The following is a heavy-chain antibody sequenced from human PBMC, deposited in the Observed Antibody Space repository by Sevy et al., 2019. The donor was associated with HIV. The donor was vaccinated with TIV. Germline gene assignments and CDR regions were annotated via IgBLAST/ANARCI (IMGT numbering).Heavy chain of an antibody. D-gene: IGHD3-22*01. CDR3: AKEGGGYSYDSSGLFDY. J-gene: IGHJ4*02. Sequence: GGSRRPSWAPSGFTFTTYPMTWVRQPPGKGRGWVAVIMGVGSSTSYVESGKGRFTTSKDNSKNTWYLQMNSLRAEDTAVYYCAKEGGGYSYDSSGLFDYWGQGTLVTVSS. CDR2: IMGVGSST. V-gene: IGHV3-23*01. CDR1: GFTFTTYP.